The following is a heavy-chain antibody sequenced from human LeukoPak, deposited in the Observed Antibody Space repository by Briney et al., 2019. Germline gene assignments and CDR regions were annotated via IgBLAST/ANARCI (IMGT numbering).Heavy chain of an antibody. CDR3: ARVTITAMVTAAHYYMDV. CDR2: INPNSGGA. Sequence: ASVKVSCKASGYTFTGYYMHWVRQAPGQGLEWMGWINPNSGGANYAQKFQGRVTMTRDTSISTAYMEVSRLRSDDTAVYYCARVTITAMVTAAHYYMDVWGKGTTVTVSS. CDR1: GYTFTGYY. V-gene: IGHV1-2*02. J-gene: IGHJ6*03. D-gene: IGHD5-18*01.